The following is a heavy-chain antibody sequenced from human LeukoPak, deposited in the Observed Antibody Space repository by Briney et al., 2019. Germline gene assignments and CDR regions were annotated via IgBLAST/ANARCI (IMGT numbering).Heavy chain of an antibody. J-gene: IGHJ5*02. D-gene: IGHD5-12*01. CDR3: ARVDFGALVDP. V-gene: IGHV4-59*08. Sequence: SETLSLTCTVSGGSISSYYWSWIRQPPGKGLEWIGYIYYSGSTNYNPSLKGRVTISVDTSKNQFSLKLSSVTAADTAVYYCARVDFGALVDPWGQGTLVTVSS. CDR1: GGSISSYY. CDR2: IYYSGST.